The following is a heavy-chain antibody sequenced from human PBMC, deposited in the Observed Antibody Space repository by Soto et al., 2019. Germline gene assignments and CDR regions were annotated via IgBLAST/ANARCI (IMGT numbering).Heavy chain of an antibody. CDR1: GDTFTNYD. D-gene: IGHD1-7*01. Sequence: QVQLVQSGAEVKKPWASVKVSCKASGDTFTNYDIQWVRQATGQGLEWMGCMNPNSRNPGYAQKFQRRVTMTRKTSISRAYMELSSMRSEDTAVYYCARGRNCMDVWGQGTTVTVSS. CDR3: ARGRNCMDV. J-gene: IGHJ6*02. V-gene: IGHV1-8*01. CDR2: MNPNSRNP.